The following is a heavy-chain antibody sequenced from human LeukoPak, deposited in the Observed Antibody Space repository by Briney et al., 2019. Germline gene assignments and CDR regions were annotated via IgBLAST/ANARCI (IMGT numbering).Heavy chain of an antibody. CDR3: VRDQYCSSTNCPFDY. J-gene: IGHJ4*02. D-gene: IGHD2-2*01. Sequence: GASVKVSCKASGYTFTGYYMHWVRQAPGQGLEWMGWINPNSGGTNYAQKFQGRVTMTRDTSISTAYMELSRLRSDDTAVYYCVRDQYCSSTNCPFDYWGQGTLVTVSS. CDR1: GYTFTGYY. V-gene: IGHV1-2*02. CDR2: INPNSGGT.